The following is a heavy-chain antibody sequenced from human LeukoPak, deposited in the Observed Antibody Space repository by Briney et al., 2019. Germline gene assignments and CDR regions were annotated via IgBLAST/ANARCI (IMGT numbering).Heavy chain of an antibody. CDR3: ARGGYDRSGYPFDY. J-gene: IGHJ4*02. CDR2: INWNGGST. D-gene: IGHD3-22*01. Sequence: GGSLRLSCAASGFTFDDYGMSWVRQAPGKGLEWVSGINWNGGSTGYADSVKGRFTISRDNAKNSLYLQMNSLRAEDTALYYCARGGYDRSGYPFDYWGQGTLVTVSS. CDR1: GFTFDDYG. V-gene: IGHV3-20*04.